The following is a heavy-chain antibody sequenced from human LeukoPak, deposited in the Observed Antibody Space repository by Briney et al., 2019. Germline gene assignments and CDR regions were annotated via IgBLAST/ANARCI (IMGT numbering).Heavy chain of an antibody. J-gene: IGHJ4*02. Sequence: SETLSLTCTVSGGSISSGDYYWSWIRQPPGEGLEWIGYIYYSGSTYYNPSLKSRVTISVDTSKNQFSLKLSSVTAADTAVYYCARESDYGDYVAFDYWGQGTLVTVSS. V-gene: IGHV4-30-4*01. CDR1: GGSISSGDYY. D-gene: IGHD4-17*01. CDR2: IYYSGST. CDR3: ARESDYGDYVAFDY.